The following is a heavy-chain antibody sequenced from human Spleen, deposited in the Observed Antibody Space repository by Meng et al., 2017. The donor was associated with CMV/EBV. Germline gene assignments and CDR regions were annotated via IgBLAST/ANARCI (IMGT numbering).Heavy chain of an antibody. CDR3: AREGPAGSHLGDGMDV. CDR2: ISSSSSYI. CDR1: GFTFSSYS. J-gene: IGHJ6*02. D-gene: IGHD3-16*01. V-gene: IGHV3-21*01. Sequence: GESLKISCAASGFTFSSYSMNWVRQAPGKGLEWVSSISSSSSYIYYADSVKGRFTISRDNAKNSLYLQMNSLRAEDTAVYYCAREGPAGSHLGDGMDVWGQGTTVTVSS.